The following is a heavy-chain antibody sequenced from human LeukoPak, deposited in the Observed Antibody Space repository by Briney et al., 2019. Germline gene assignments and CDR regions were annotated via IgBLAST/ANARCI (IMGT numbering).Heavy chain of an antibody. CDR3: ARDKSGILDYYYMDV. CDR2: INPSSGVI. Sequence: ASVKVSCKTSGYTFNGYYMNWVRQAPGQGLEWMGRINPSSGVITSPQRFQGRVTMTRDTSISTAYMELSRLRSDDTAVYYCARDKSGILDYYYMDVWGKGTTVTVSS. J-gene: IGHJ6*03. CDR1: GYTFNGYY. V-gene: IGHV1-2*06. D-gene: IGHD2-15*01.